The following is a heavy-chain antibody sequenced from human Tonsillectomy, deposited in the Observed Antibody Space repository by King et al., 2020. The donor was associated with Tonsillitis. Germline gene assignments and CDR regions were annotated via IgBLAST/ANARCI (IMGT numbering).Heavy chain of an antibody. CDR2: IKSDGSST. D-gene: IGHD4-23*01. Sequence: VQLVESGGGLVQPGGSLRLSCAASGFTFSSYWMHWVRQAPGKGLVWVSRIKSDGSSTSYADSVKGRFTISRDNAKKTLYLQMNSLRAEDTAVYYCARASNSGFDYWGQGTLVIVSS. CDR1: GFTFSSYW. CDR3: ARASNSGFDY. J-gene: IGHJ4*02. V-gene: IGHV3-74*01.